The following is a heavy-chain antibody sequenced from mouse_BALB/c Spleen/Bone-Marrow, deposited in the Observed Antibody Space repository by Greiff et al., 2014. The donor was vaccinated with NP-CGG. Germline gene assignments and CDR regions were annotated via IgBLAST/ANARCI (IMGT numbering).Heavy chain of an antibody. CDR1: GYTFTDYN. V-gene: IGHV1S29*02. J-gene: IGHJ3*01. CDR3: ARGRAYGNYAWFAY. CDR2: IYPYNGGT. Sequence: EVQLQQSGPELVKPGASVKISCKASGYTFTDYNMHWVKQSHGKSLDWIGYIYPYNGGTGYNQKFKSKATLTVDNSSSTAYMELRSLTSEDSAVYYCARGRAYGNYAWFAYWGQGTLVTVSA. D-gene: IGHD2-1*01.